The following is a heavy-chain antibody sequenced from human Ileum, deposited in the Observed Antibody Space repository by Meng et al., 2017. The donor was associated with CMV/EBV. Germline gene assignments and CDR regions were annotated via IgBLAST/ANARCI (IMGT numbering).Heavy chain of an antibody. D-gene: IGHD3-10*01. J-gene: IGHJ4*02. Sequence: SFSGYYWSWIRQPPEKGLEWIGEINHSGNTNYNPTHKRRVTISVDTSKNQFSLKLSSVTAADTAVYYCARGPRGNSLLWFGELWAYWGQGTLVTVSS. CDR2: INHSGNT. V-gene: IGHV4-34*01. CDR1: SFSGYY. CDR3: ARGPRGNSLLWFGELWAY.